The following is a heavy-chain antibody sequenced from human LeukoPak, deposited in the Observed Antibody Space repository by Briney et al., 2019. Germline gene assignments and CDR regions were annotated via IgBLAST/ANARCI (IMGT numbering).Heavy chain of an antibody. CDR3: AKDKTLHTAMVTSFDY. Sequence: GGSLRLSCAASGFTFSSYSMNWVRQAPGKGLEWVSAISGSGGSTYYADSVKGRFTISRDNSKNTLYLQMNSLRAEDTAVYYCAKDKTLHTAMVTSFDYWGQGTLVTVSS. V-gene: IGHV3-23*01. CDR1: GFTFSSYS. D-gene: IGHD5-18*01. J-gene: IGHJ4*02. CDR2: ISGSGGST.